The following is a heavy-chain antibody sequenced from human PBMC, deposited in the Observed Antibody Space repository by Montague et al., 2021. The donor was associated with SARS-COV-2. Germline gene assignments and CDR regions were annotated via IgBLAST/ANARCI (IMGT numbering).Heavy chain of an antibody. CDR1: GFTFGAYR. CDR2: ISRNSDDI. Sequence: SLRLSCAASGFTFGAYRMHWVRQAPGKGLEWVSSISRNSDDIYHADSVKGRFAISRDNAQNSLYLQMHSLRAEDSAVYYCARDCSGGSCYSITGAPRFDCWGQGTLVTVSS. D-gene: IGHD2-15*01. V-gene: IGHV3-21*01. CDR3: ARDCSGGSCYSITGAPRFDC. J-gene: IGHJ4*02.